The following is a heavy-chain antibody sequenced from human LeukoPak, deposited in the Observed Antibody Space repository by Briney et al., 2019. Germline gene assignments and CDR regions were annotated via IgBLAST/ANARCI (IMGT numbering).Heavy chain of an antibody. CDR1: GFIFRSSW. V-gene: IGHV3-74*01. CDR3: ARAPLHDEGY. CDR2: ITGDGSIT. Sequence: GGSLRLSCAASGFIFRSSWMHWVRRAPGKGLVWVSRITGDGSITTYADSVKGRFTISRDNAKNTLYLQMNSLRAEDTAVYYCARAPLHDEGYWGQGTLVTVSS. J-gene: IGHJ4*02. D-gene: IGHD1-1*01.